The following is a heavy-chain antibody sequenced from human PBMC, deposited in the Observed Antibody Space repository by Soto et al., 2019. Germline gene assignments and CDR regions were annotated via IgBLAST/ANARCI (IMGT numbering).Heavy chain of an antibody. CDR3: AISSRAGGYSSSWYPKAHYYYGMDV. V-gene: IGHV1-69*01. D-gene: IGHD6-13*01. Sequence: QVQLVQSGAEVKKPGSSVKVSCKASGGTFSSYAISWVRQAPGQGLEWMGGIIPIFGTANYAQKFQGRVTITADESTSTAYMELSSLRSEDTAVYYCAISSRAGGYSSSWYPKAHYYYGMDVWGQGTTVTVSS. CDR1: GGTFSSYA. CDR2: IIPIFGTA. J-gene: IGHJ6*02.